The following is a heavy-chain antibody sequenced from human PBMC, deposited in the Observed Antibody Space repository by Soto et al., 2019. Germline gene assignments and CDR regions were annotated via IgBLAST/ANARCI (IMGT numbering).Heavy chain of an antibody. Sequence: GGSLRLSCAASGFTFSSYAMSWVRQAPGKGLEWVSAISGSGGSTYYADSVKGRFTISRDNSKNTLYLQMNSLRAEDTAVYYCAKDRGSEVVTAVHFDYWGQGTLVTVSS. J-gene: IGHJ4*02. CDR2: ISGSGGST. CDR1: GFTFSSYA. V-gene: IGHV3-23*01. D-gene: IGHD2-21*02. CDR3: AKDRGSEVVTAVHFDY.